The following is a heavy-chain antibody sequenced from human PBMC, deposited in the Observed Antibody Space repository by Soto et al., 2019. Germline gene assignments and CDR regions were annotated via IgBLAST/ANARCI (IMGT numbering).Heavy chain of an antibody. D-gene: IGHD7-27*01. V-gene: IGHV4-34*01. CDR1: GGSFSGYY. CDR2: INHSGST. J-gene: IGHJ4*02. CDR3: ARGWGRIFDY. Sequence: SETLSLTCAVYGGSFSGYYWSWIRQPPGKGLEWIGEINHSGSTNYNPSLKSRVTISVDTSKNQFSLKLSSVTAADTAVYYCARGWGRIFDYWGQGTLVTLSS.